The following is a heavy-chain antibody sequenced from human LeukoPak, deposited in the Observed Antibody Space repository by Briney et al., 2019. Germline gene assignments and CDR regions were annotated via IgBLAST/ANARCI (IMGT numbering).Heavy chain of an antibody. Sequence: ASVTVSCKTSGYTFTVYYIHWVRQAPGQGLEWMGWINPNSGGTNYAQKFQGGVTMTRDTSISTAYMELSRLRSDDTAVYYCASGVDMLRWGDYWGQGTLVTVSS. J-gene: IGHJ4*02. CDR2: INPNSGGT. CDR1: GYTFTVYY. CDR3: ASGVDMLRWGDY. D-gene: IGHD5-24*01. V-gene: IGHV1-2*02.